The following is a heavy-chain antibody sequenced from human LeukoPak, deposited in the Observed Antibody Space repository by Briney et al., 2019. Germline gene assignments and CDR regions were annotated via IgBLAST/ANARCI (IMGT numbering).Heavy chain of an antibody. CDR2: ISSSSSYI. V-gene: IGHV3-21*01. Sequence: PGGSLRLSCAASGFTFSSSVIHWVRQAPGKGLEWVSSISSSSSYIYYADSVKGRFTISRDNAKNSLYLQMNSLRAEDTAVYYCATLQYGGNSNWFDPWGQGTLVTVSS. CDR1: GFTFSSSV. CDR3: ATLQYGGNSNWFDP. D-gene: IGHD4-23*01. J-gene: IGHJ5*02.